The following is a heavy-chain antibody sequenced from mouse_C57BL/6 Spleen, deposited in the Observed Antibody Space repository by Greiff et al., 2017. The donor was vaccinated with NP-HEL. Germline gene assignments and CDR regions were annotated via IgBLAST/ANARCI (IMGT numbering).Heavy chain of an antibody. CDR1: GFTFTDYY. Sequence: EVKLMESGGGLVQPGGSLSLSCAASGFTFTDYYMSWVRQPPGKALEWLGFIRNKANGYTTEYSASVKGRFTISRDNSQSILYLQMNALRAEDSATYYCARLHSYWYFDVWGTGTTVTVSS. J-gene: IGHJ1*03. V-gene: IGHV7-3*01. CDR3: ARLHSYWYFDV. CDR2: IRNKANGYTT.